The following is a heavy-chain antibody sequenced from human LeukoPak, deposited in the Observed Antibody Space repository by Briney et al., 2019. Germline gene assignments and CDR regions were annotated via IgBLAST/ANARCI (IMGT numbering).Heavy chain of an antibody. J-gene: IGHJ3*02. CDR3: ARHNAVANTFDI. D-gene: IGHD2-2*01. V-gene: IGHV4-59*08. CDR1: GGSISSYY. Sequence: SETLSLTCTVSGGSISSYYWSWIRQPPGKGLEWIGYIYYSGSTNYNPSLKSRVTISVDTSKNQFSLKLSSVTAADTAVYYCARHNAVANTFDIWGQGTVVTVSS. CDR2: IYYSGST.